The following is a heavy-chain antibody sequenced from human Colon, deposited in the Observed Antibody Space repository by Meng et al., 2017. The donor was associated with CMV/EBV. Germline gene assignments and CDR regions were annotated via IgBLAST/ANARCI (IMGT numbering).Heavy chain of an antibody. D-gene: IGHD1-1*01. Sequence: GESLKISCAASGFVVSSNYIRWVRRAPGKGLEWVSMIYSETTGSSTYYGASVRGRFTISRDKSKNSVYLQMNNLRSEDTAVYYCARQNWNDWGQGTLVTVSS. V-gene: IGHV3-53*01. CDR3: ARQNWND. J-gene: IGHJ4*02. CDR2: IYSETTGSST. CDR1: GFVVSSNY.